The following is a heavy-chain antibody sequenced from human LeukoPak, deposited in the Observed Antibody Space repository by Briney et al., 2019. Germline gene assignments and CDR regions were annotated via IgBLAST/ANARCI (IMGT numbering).Heavy chain of an antibody. J-gene: IGHJ4*02. D-gene: IGHD6-25*01. CDR2: TSGSGTTT. Sequence: GGSLRLSCAASGFTFSTYGMSWVRQTPGKGLGWVSATSGSGTTTYYEDSVKGRFTISRDNSQNTLYLQTNSLRAEDTAVYYCAKGSDSSAWTLFDYWGQGTLVTVSS. CDR3: AKGSDSSAWTLFDY. CDR1: GFTFSTYG. V-gene: IGHV3-23*01.